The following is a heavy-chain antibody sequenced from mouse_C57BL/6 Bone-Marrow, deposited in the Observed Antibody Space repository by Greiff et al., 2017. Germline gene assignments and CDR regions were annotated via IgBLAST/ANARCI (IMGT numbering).Heavy chain of an antibody. CDR2: ISDGGSYT. D-gene: IGHD2-3*01. CDR3: AIDGWRFAY. V-gene: IGHV5-4*01. Sequence: EVKLMESGGGLVKPGGSLKLSCAASGFTFSSYAMSWVRQTPEKRLEWVATISDGGSYTYYPDNVKGRFTISRDNAKINLYLQMSHLKSEDTALYYCAIDGWRFAYWGQGTLVTVSA. CDR1: GFTFSSYA. J-gene: IGHJ3*01.